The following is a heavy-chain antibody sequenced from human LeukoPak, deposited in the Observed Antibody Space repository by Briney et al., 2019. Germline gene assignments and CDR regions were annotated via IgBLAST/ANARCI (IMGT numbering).Heavy chain of an antibody. Sequence: GGSLRLSCAASGFTFSSYSMNWVRQAPGKGLEWVLSISSSSSYIYYADSVKGRFTISRDNAKNSLYLQMNSLRAEDTAVYYCARALSVAEEYWFDPWGQGTLVTVSS. J-gene: IGHJ5*02. V-gene: IGHV3-21*01. CDR2: ISSSSSYI. CDR1: GFTFSSYS. CDR3: ARALSVAEEYWFDP. D-gene: IGHD6-19*01.